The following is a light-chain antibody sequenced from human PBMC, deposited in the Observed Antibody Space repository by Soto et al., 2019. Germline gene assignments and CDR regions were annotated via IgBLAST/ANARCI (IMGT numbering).Light chain of an antibody. CDR3: QQHGSSYPWT. V-gene: IGKV3-20*01. CDR2: GAS. Sequence: ESLLPPSPVTVSFAPVAISHTSFMSLDIVSSSYLAWYQQKPGQAHRLLLYGASSRATGIPDRFSGSGSGTDFTLTISSLEPEDFAVYYCQQHGSSYPWTCGQGPKGDIK. J-gene: IGKJ1*01. CDR1: DIVSSSY.